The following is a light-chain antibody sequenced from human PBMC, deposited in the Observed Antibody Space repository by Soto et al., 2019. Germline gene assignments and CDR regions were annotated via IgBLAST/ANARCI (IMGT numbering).Light chain of an antibody. J-gene: IGKJ1*01. CDR1: QSISTW. CDR2: DAS. V-gene: IGKV1-5*01. Sequence: DIQMTQSPSTLSASIGDRVTITCRASQSISTWLAWYQQKPGKAPKLLIYDASTLQSGVPSRFSGSGSGTEFTLTISSLRPDDFATYYCQQYNSYSPRTFGQGTKVDI. CDR3: QQYNSYSPRT.